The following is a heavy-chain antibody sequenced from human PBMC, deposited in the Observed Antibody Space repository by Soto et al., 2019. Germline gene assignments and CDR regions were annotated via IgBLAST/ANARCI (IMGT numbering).Heavy chain of an antibody. CDR3: AKGKGREEAYSSQPY. CDR2: ISGSGGST. J-gene: IGHJ4*02. CDR1: GFTFSSYA. D-gene: IGHD6-19*01. Sequence: GGSLRLSCAASGFTFSSYAMSWVRQAPGKGLEWVSAISGSGGSTYYADSVKGRFTISRDNSKNTLYLQMNSLRAEDTAVYYCAKGKGREEAYSSQPYWGQGTLVTVSS. V-gene: IGHV3-23*01.